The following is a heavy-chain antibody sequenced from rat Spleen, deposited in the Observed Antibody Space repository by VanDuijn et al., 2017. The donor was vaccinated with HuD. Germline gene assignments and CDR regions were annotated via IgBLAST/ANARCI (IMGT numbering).Heavy chain of an antibody. CDR1: GFTFSDYY. V-gene: IGHV5-29*01. Sequence: EVQLVESDGGLVQPGRSLKLSCAASGFTFSDYYMAWVRQAPTKGLEWVATISYDGSSTYYRDSVKGRFTISRDNAKSTLYLQMDSLRSEDTATYYCARLNYGGPNQGVMDAWGQGASVTVSS. CDR2: ISYDGSST. D-gene: IGHD1-11*01. J-gene: IGHJ4*01. CDR3: ARLNYGGPNQGVMDA.